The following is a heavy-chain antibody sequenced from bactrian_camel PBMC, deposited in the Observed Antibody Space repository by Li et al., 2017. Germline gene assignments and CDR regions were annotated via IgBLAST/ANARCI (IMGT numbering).Heavy chain of an antibody. D-gene: IGHD1*01. J-gene: IGHJ4*01. CDR3: AADYRRGWSCAVGRREYNN. CDR2: INHGGGT. Sequence: SGRSYGSLWMGWFRQAPGKEREGVAAINHGGGTRYGESVKGRFSISKDDSKRTLYLQMDNLRPEDTAMYYCAADYRRGWSCAVGRREYNNWGQGTQVTVS. V-gene: IGHV3S53*01. CDR1: GRSYGSLW.